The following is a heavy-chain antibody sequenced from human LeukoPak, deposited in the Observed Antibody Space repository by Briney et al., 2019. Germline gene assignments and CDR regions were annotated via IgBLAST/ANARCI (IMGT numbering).Heavy chain of an antibody. CDR2: IYYSGST. D-gene: IGHD3-22*01. V-gene: IGHV4-59*08. CDR3: ARGVKEATRWYYYDSSGPDDAFDI. J-gene: IGHJ3*02. Sequence: SETLSLTCTVSGGSISSYYWSWIRQPPGKGLEWIGYIYYSGSTNYNPSLKSRVTISVDTSKNQFSLKLSSVTAADTAVYYCARGVKEATRWYYYDSSGPDDAFDIWGQGTMVTVSS. CDR1: GGSISSYY.